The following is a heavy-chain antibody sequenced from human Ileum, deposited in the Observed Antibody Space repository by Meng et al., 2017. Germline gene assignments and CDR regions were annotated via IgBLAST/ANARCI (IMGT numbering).Heavy chain of an antibody. D-gene: IGHD3-10*01. CDR1: GGSFSSDNYY. CDR3: ARERRHYYGSGSFDY. Sequence: QVQLQESGPGRGKPSQTLSITCSVSGGSFSSDNYYWTWIRQTPGKGLEWIGLTYYNGSPFYNPSLRSRVTISVDTSKDQFSLKLTSVTAADTAVYYCARERRHYYGSGSFDYWGQGILVTVSS. V-gene: IGHV4-30-4*01. CDR2: TYYNGSP. J-gene: IGHJ4*02.